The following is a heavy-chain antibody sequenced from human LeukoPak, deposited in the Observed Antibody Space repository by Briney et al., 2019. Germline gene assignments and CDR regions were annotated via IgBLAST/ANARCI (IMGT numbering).Heavy chain of an antibody. D-gene: IGHD6-13*01. J-gene: IGHJ1*01. CDR2: INPNSGGT. Sequence: ASVKVSFKASGYTCTGYYMHWVRQATGQGLEWMGWINPNSGGTNYAQQFQGEVTMTRDTSISTAYMELSRLRSDDTAVYYCATTYSSSFWYFQHGGQGTLVTVSS. CDR3: ATTYSSSFWYFQH. V-gene: IGHV1-2*02. CDR1: GYTCTGYY.